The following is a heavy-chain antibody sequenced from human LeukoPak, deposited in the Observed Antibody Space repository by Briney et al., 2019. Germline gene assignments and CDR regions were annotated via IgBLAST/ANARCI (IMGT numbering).Heavy chain of an antibody. Sequence: GASVKVSCKASGYTFTGYYMHWVRQAPGQGLEWMGIINPSGGSTSYAQKFQGRVTMTRDTSTSTVYMELSSLRSEDTAVYYCARGERFLEWLLSLYYFDYWGQGTLVTVSS. D-gene: IGHD3-3*01. V-gene: IGHV1-46*01. CDR2: INPSGGST. CDR3: ARGERFLEWLLSLYYFDY. J-gene: IGHJ4*02. CDR1: GYTFTGYY.